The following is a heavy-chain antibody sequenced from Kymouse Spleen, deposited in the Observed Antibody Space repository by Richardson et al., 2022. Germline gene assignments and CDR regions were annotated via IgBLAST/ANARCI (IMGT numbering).Heavy chain of an antibody. CDR2: IKSKTDGGTT. D-gene: IGHD3-9*01. Sequence: EVQLVESGGGLVKPGGSLRLSCAASGFTFSNAWMSWVRQAPGKGLEWVGRIKSKTDGGTTDYAAPVKGRFTISRDDSKNTLYLQMNSLKTEDTAVYYCTTGGPLRYFDWLLFAFDIWGQGTMVTVSS. CDR1: GFTFSNAW. J-gene: IGHJ3*02. V-gene: IGHV3-15*01. CDR3: TTGGPLRYFDWLLFAFDI.